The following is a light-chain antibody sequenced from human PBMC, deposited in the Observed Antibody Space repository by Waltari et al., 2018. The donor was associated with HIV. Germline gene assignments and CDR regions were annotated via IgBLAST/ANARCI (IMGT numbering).Light chain of an antibody. J-gene: IGLJ2*01. CDR2: RNN. Sequence: SVLTQPPSASGTPGPKVTIPCSGSPSNIGSNDVFWYQPLPGAAPKLLIHRNNQRPSGVPDRFSGSTSGTSASLAIGGLRSEDEADYYCVAWDDSLRGVVFGGGTKVAAL. V-gene: IGLV1-47*01. CDR3: VAWDDSLRGVV. CDR1: PSNIGSND.